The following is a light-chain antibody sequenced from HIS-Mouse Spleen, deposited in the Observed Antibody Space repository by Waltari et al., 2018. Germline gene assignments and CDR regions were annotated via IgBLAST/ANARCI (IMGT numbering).Light chain of an antibody. CDR1: QSVLYSSNNKNY. Sequence: DIVMTQSPDSLAVSLGERATINCKSSQSVLYSSNNKNYLAWYQQKPGQPPKLLIYWASTRGSGVPDRFSGSGSVTDFTLTISSVQAEDVAVYYCQQYYSTPWTFGQGTKVEIK. CDR2: WAS. CDR3: QQYYSTPWT. V-gene: IGKV4-1*01. J-gene: IGKJ1*01.